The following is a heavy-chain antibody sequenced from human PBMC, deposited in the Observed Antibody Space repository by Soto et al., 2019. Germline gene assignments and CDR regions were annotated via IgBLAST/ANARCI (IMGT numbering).Heavy chain of an antibody. CDR2: IYHSGST. CDR3: ARESPYYYDSSGYYLDY. CDR1: GGSISSGGYS. J-gene: IGHJ4*02. D-gene: IGHD3-22*01. V-gene: IGHV4-30-2*01. Sequence: PSEALSLTCAVSGGSISSGGYSWSWIRQPPGKGLEWIGYIYHSGSTYYNPSLKSRVTISVDTSKNQFSLKLSSVTAADTAVYYCARESPYYYDSSGYYLDYWGQGTLVTVSS.